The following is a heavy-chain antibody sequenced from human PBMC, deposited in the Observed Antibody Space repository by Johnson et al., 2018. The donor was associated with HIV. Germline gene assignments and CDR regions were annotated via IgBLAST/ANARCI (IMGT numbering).Heavy chain of an antibody. CDR3: ARYCSGGSCYSGVGAFDI. D-gene: IGHD2-15*01. CDR1: GFTLRSNY. V-gene: IGHV3-66*01. CDR2: IYSGGST. Sequence: VQLVESGGGLVQPGGSLRLSCAASGFTLRSNYMSWVRQAPGKGLEWVSVIYSGGSTYYADSVKGRFTISRDNSKNTLYLRMNSLRAEDTAVYYCARYCSGGSCYSGVGAFDIWGQGTMVTVSS. J-gene: IGHJ3*02.